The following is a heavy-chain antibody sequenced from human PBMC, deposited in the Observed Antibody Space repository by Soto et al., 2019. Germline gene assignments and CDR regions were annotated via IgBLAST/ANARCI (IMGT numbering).Heavy chain of an antibody. D-gene: IGHD3-16*02. CDR3: ARGGIITFGGVIVSYYGRDV. Sequence: ASVKVCCKASGYTFTSYGISWVRQAPGQGRGWMGWISAYNGNTNYAQKLQGRVTMTTDTFTSTAYMELRSLRSDDTAVYYCARGGIITFGGVIVSYYGRDVWG. J-gene: IGHJ6*02. CDR1: GYTFTSYG. CDR2: ISAYNGNT. V-gene: IGHV1-18*04.